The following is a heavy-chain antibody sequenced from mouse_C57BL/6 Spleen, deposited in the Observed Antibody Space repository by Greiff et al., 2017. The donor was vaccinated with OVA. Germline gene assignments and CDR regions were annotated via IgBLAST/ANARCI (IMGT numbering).Heavy chain of an antibody. CDR1: GFTFSNYW. J-gene: IGHJ4*01. D-gene: IGHD2-4*01. Sequence: EVQLQQSGGGLVQPGGSMKLSCVASGFTFSNYWMNWVRQSPEQGLEWVAQIRLKSDNYATHYAESVKGRFTISRDDSKSSVYLQMNNLSAEDTGIYYCTDYDDYDMDYWGQGTSVTVSS. CDR3: TDYDDYDMDY. V-gene: IGHV6-3*01. CDR2: IRLKSDNYAT.